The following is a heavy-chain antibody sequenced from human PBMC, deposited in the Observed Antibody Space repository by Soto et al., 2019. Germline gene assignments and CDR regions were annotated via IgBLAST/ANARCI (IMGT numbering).Heavy chain of an antibody. CDR1: GASISSSNYY. Sequence: SETLSLTCTVSGASISSSNYYWGWIRQPPGKGLEWIGSIYYTGTTYYKSSLKSRVTISLDTSKNQFSLKLNSVTAADTAVYYCARHPGIAAASDYWGQGTQVTVSS. CDR2: IYYTGTT. D-gene: IGHD6-13*01. V-gene: IGHV4-39*01. J-gene: IGHJ4*02. CDR3: ARHPGIAAASDY.